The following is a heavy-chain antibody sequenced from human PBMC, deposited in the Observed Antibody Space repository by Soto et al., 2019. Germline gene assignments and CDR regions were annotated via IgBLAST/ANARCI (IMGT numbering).Heavy chain of an antibody. Sequence: PGESLKISCKASGYGFTTYWIAWVRQMPGKGLEWMRIIYPGDSDTKYSPSFQGQVTISADKSISTAFLQRSSLKASDTAMYYCARHGAGFDYWGQGTLVTVSS. CDR3: ARHGAGFDY. CDR2: IYPGDSDT. D-gene: IGHD6-13*01. J-gene: IGHJ4*02. V-gene: IGHV5-51*01. CDR1: GYGFTTYW.